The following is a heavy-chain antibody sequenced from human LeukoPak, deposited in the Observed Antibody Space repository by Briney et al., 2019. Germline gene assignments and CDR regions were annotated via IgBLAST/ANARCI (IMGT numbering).Heavy chain of an antibody. V-gene: IGHV1-18*01. Sequence: ASVKVSCKASGYTFTSYGISWVRQAPGQGLEWMGWISAYNGNTNYARKLQGRVTMTTDTSTSTAYMELRSLRSDDTAVYYCARDFFFGAGYYMSYWGQGTLVTVSS. J-gene: IGHJ4*02. D-gene: IGHD3-22*01. CDR1: GYTFTSYG. CDR3: ARDFFFGAGYYMSY. CDR2: ISAYNGNT.